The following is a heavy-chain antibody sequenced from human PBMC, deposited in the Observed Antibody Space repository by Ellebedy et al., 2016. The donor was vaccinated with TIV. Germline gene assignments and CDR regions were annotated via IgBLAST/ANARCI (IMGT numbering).Heavy chain of an antibody. CDR1: GFTFSSCW. D-gene: IGHD3-9*01. V-gene: IGHV3-23*01. J-gene: IGHJ4*02. CDR3: VKDLGFTVTGSWDH. CDR2: ISGTAAST. Sequence: GESLKISCAASGFTFSSCWMTWVRQAPGKGLEWVSGISGTAASTYYADSVKGRFIISRDFSKNTLYLQMNSLRAEDTARYYCVKDLGFTVTGSWDHWGQGTVVTVSS.